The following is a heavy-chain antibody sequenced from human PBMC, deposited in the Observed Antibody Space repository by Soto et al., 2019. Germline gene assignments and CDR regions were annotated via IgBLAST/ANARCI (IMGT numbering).Heavy chain of an antibody. V-gene: IGHV3-11*01. D-gene: IGHD5-12*01. CDR1: GFTFSDYY. Sequence: GGSLRFSCEVSGFTFSDYYMAWIRQAPGKGLEWIAYISIRGKTIYYEDSVEGRFTISRDNARNSVFLQMSSLRAEDTAVYYGARIERWLQLHFESWGQGTTVTVSS. J-gene: IGHJ4*02. CDR3: ARIERWLQLHFES. CDR2: ISIRGKTI.